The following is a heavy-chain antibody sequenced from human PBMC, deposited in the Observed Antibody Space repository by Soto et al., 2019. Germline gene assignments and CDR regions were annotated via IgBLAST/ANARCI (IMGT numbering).Heavy chain of an antibody. J-gene: IGHJ5*02. V-gene: IGHV1-18*04. D-gene: IGHD6-6*01. CDR3: ARDHIAVRPGWSDP. CDR1: GYTFRTNG. CDR2: ISVYNGNT. Sequence: QVQLVQSGAEVKRPGASVKVSCKASGYTFRTNGISWVRQAPGQGLQWMGWISVYNGNTNYAQNFQDRVTMTTDASTSTAYMELRSLRSDDTAVYYCARDHIAVRPGWSDPWGQGTQVIVSS.